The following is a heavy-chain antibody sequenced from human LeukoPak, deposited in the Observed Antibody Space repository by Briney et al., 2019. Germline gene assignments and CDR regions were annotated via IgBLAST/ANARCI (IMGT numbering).Heavy chain of an antibody. CDR2: INHSGST. D-gene: IGHD6-13*01. V-gene: IGHV4-34*01. CDR3: AREDGAAAGTDWFDP. CDR1: GGSFSGYY. J-gene: IGHJ5*02. Sequence: SETLSLTCAVYGGSFSGYYWSWIRQPPGKGLEWIGEINHSGSTNYNPSLKSRVTISVDTSKNQFSLQLNSVTPEDTAVYYCAREDGAAAGTDWFDPWGQGTLVTVSS.